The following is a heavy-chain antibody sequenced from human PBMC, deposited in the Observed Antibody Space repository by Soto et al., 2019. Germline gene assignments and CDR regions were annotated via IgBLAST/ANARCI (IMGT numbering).Heavy chain of an antibody. CDR3: TRYTYTSRYSYFGMDV. V-gene: IGHV3-49*03. CDR2: IRSKAYGETT. CDR1: GFTFGDYA. Sequence: GGSLRLSCTCFGFTFGDYAISWSRQAPGKGLEWVGVIRSKAYGETTDYGASVKGRFTILRDDSKSIAYLQLNSLQSEDTGVYYCTRYTYTSRYSYFGMDVWGHGTAVTVSS. D-gene: IGHD2-2*01. J-gene: IGHJ6*02.